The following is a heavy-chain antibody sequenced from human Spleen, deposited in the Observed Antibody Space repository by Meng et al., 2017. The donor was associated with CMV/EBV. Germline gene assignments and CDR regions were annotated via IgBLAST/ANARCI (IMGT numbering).Heavy chain of an antibody. CDR2: IYYSGST. V-gene: IGHV4-30-4*08. Sequence: QGQMPGPGPGLVKPSQTLSLTGTVSGGSNSSGDYYWSWIRQPPGKGLEWIGYIYYSGSTYYNPSLKSRVTISVDTSKTQFSLKLSSVTAADTAVYYCARVRSWGPGEDFWYFALWGRGTLVTVSS. CDR3: ARVRSWGPGEDFWYFAL. CDR1: GGSNSSGDYY. J-gene: IGHJ2*01. D-gene: IGHD2-15*01.